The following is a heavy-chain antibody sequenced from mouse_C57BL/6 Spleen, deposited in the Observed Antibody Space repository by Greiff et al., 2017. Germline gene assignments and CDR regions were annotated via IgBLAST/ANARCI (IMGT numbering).Heavy chain of an antibody. J-gene: IGHJ3*01. Sequence: QVQLQQPGAELVKPGASVKMSCKASGYTFTSYWITWVKQRPGQGLEWFGDIYPGSGSTNYNEKFKSQATLTVDTSSGTTLMQLMSLTSEDSAVYYCARSDLYYSNSAWFAYWGQGTLVTVSA. D-gene: IGHD2-5*01. CDR1: GYTFTSYW. CDR2: IYPGSGST. V-gene: IGHV1-55*01. CDR3: ARSDLYYSNSAWFAY.